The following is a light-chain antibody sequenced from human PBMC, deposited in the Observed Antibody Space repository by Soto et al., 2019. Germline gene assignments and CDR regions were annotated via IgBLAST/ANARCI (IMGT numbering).Light chain of an antibody. CDR3: QVWDSSGDHVV. V-gene: IGLV3-21*02. J-gene: IGLJ2*01. CDR2: ADR. Sequence: SYELTQPPSVSVAPGQTASITCGGNNIESKSVHWYQQKPGQAPVLVVYADRDRPSGIPERFSGSNSGNTATLTIRRVEAGDEADYYCQVWDSSGDHVVFGGGTKLTVL. CDR1: NIESKS.